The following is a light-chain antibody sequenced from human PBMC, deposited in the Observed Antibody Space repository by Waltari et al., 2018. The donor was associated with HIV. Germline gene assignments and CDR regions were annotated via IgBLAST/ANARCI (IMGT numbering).Light chain of an antibody. CDR2: EDK. CDR1: RLVDKY. CDR3: LAWDCSTAV. Sequence: SYELTQSPSVSVSAGQTASITCSGVRLVDKYVSWYRQKPGQSPVLVMYEDKKRPSGIPNRYEGTNVWRTATLTSSGTAAMDEADNYCLAWDCSTAVFGGGTKLTVL. V-gene: IGLV3-1*01. J-gene: IGLJ3*02.